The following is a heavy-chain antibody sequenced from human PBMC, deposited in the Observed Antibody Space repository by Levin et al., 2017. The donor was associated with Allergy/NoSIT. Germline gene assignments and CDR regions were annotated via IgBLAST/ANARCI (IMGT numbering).Heavy chain of an antibody. D-gene: IGHD3-10*01. Sequence: SSETLSLTCTVSGGSISSGGYYWSWIRQHPGKGLEWIGYIYYSGSTYYNPSLKSRVTISVDTSKNQFSLKLSSVTAADTAVYYCARDRSRQLGSSARYYYYGMDVWGQGTTVTVSS. CDR3: ARDRSRQLGSSARYYYYGMDV. J-gene: IGHJ6*02. V-gene: IGHV4-31*03. CDR1: GGSISSGGYY. CDR2: IYYSGST.